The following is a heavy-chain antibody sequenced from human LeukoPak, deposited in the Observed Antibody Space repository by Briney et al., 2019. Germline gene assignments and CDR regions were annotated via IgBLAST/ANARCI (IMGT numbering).Heavy chain of an antibody. V-gene: IGHV3-66*01. CDR3: ARNRDGSYSSLYYMDV. J-gene: IGHJ6*03. D-gene: IGHD1-26*01. CDR1: GFTVDTNY. CDR2: IYSAGST. Sequence: GGSLRLSCSTSGFTVDTNYMTWVRQAPGKGLEWVSIIYSAGSTYYADSVKGRFTISRDSFKNILYLQMNSLRAEDTAVYYCARNRDGSYSSLYYMDVWGKGTTVTISS.